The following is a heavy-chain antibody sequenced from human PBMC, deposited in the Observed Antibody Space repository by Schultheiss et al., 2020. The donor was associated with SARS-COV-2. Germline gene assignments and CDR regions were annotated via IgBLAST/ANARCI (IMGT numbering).Heavy chain of an antibody. CDR3: ARVYDSSGYYGQIDY. V-gene: IGHV4-34*01. D-gene: IGHD3-22*01. J-gene: IGHJ4*02. Sequence: SETLSLTCTVSGGSISSYYWSWIRQPPGKGLEWIGEINHSGSTNYNPSLKSRVTISVDTSKNQFSLKLSSVTAADTAVYYCARVYDSSGYYGQIDYWGQGTLVTVSS. CDR2: INHSGST. CDR1: GGSISSYY.